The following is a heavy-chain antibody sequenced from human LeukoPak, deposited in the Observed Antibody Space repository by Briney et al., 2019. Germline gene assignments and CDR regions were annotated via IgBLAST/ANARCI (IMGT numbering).Heavy chain of an antibody. J-gene: IGHJ6*02. D-gene: IGHD5-12*01. CDR2: INPSGGST. CDR1: GYTFTGYY. V-gene: IGHV1-46*01. CDR3: ARDLREGSYYYGMDV. Sequence: ASVKVSCKASGYTFTGYYMHWVRQAPGQGLEWMGIINPSGGSTSYAQKFQGRVTMTRDTSTSTVYMELSSLRSEDTAVYYCARDLREGSYYYGMDVWGQGTTVTVSS.